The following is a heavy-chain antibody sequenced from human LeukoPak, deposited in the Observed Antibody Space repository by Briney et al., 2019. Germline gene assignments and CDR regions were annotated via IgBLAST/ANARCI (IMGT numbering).Heavy chain of an antibody. V-gene: IGHV3-9*01. CDR1: GFTFDDYA. Sequence: GGSLRLSCAASGFTFDDYAMHWVRQAPGKGLEWVSGISWNSGSIGYADSVKGRFTISRDNSKNTLYLQMNSLRAEDTAVYYCAKETYYYDSSGDRASYYSDYWGQGTLVTVSS. D-gene: IGHD3-22*01. J-gene: IGHJ4*02. CDR3: AKETYYYDSSGDRASYYSDY. CDR2: ISWNSGSI.